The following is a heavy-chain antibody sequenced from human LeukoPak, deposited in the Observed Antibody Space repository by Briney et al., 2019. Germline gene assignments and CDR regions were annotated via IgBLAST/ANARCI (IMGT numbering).Heavy chain of an antibody. Sequence: ASVKVSCKASGYTVTSYGISWVRQAPGQGLEWMGWISAYNGNTNYAQKLQGRVTMTTDTSTSTAYMELRSLRSDDTAVYYCARGIVVVPAAMDYYYMDVWGKGTTVTVSS. D-gene: IGHD2-2*01. CDR2: ISAYNGNT. V-gene: IGHV1-18*01. CDR3: ARGIVVVPAAMDYYYMDV. J-gene: IGHJ6*03. CDR1: GYTVTSYG.